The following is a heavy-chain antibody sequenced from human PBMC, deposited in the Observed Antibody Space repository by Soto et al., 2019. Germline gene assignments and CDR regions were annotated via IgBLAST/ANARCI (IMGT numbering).Heavy chain of an antibody. CDR2: ISSSSSYI. CDR1: GFTFSSYS. D-gene: IGHD3-3*01. J-gene: IGHJ3*02. CDR3: ASFGVAANQAAFDI. Sequence: GGSLRLSCAASGFTFSSYSMNWVRQAPGKGLEWVSSISSSSSYIYYADSVKGRFTISRDNAKNSLYLQMNSLRAEDTAVYYRASFGVAANQAAFDIWGQGTMVTVSS. V-gene: IGHV3-21*01.